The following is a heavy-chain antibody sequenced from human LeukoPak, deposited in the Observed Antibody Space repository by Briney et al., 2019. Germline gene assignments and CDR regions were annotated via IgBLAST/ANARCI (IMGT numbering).Heavy chain of an antibody. Sequence: PGRSLRLSCAASGFTFSSFGMHWVRQAPGKGLEWEAVIYYDGSIKYYADSVKGRFTISRDNSKNTLYLQMNSLRAEDTAVYYCAKDRDRFENLDYWGQGTLVTVSS. V-gene: IGHV3-33*06. CDR2: IYYDGSIK. CDR3: AKDRDRFENLDY. D-gene: IGHD3-10*01. CDR1: GFTFSSFG. J-gene: IGHJ4*02.